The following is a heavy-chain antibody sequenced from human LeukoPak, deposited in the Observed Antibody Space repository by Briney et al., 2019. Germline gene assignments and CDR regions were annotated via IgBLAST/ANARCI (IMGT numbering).Heavy chain of an antibody. Sequence: SETLSLTCTVSGGSISSSSYHWGWIRQPPRKGLEWIGSIYHSGSTYYNPSLKSRVTMSVDTSKNQFSLKLRSVTAADTAVYYCARVFLNTGYEYFYYYYMDVWGKGTTVTVSS. J-gene: IGHJ6*03. CDR3: ARVFLNTGYEYFYYYYMDV. CDR2: IYHSGST. CDR1: GGSISSSSYH. V-gene: IGHV4-39*07. D-gene: IGHD5-12*01.